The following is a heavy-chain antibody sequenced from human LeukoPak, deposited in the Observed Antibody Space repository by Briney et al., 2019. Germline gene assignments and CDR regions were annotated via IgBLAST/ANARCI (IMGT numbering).Heavy chain of an antibody. CDR2: IYSGGST. D-gene: IGHD6-19*01. J-gene: IGHJ4*02. V-gene: IGHV3-53*01. CDR1: GFTVSSNY. Sequence: PGGSLRLSCAASGFTVSSNYMSWIRQAPGKGLEWVSVIYSGGSTYYADSVKGRFTISRDNSKNTLYLQMNSLRAEDTAVYYCARDTRYRGWYDYWGQGTLVTVSS. CDR3: ARDTRYRGWYDY.